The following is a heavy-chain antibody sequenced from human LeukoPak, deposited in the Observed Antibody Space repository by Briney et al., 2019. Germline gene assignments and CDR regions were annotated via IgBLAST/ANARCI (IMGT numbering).Heavy chain of an antibody. Sequence: PSETLSLTCTVSGGSISSYYWSWIRQPPGKGLEWIGYIYYSGSTNYNPSLKSRVTISVDTSKNQFSLKLSSVTAADTAVYYCARGTYYDFWSGYYHYYYMDVWGKGTTVTVSS. D-gene: IGHD3-3*01. J-gene: IGHJ6*03. CDR3: ARGTYYDFWSGYYHYYYMDV. CDR2: IYYSGST. V-gene: IGHV4-59*01. CDR1: GGSISSYY.